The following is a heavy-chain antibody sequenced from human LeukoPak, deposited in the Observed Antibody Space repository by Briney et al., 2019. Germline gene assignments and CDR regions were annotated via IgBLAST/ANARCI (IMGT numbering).Heavy chain of an antibody. V-gene: IGHV4-59*01. D-gene: IGHD6-19*01. CDR2: MYNKGST. Sequence: SETLSLTCTVSGGSLGSYYWSWIRQSPGKGLEWMGYMYNKGSTNYNPSLKSRVTISVDTSKNQFSLKVRSVTAADTAVYYCARDRPGIAVAGDALDIWGQGTMVTISS. J-gene: IGHJ3*02. CDR3: ARDRPGIAVAGDALDI. CDR1: GGSLGSYY.